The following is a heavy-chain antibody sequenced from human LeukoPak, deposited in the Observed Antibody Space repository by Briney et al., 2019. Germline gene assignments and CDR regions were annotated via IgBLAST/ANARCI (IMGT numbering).Heavy chain of an antibody. CDR2: IYYSGST. J-gene: IGHJ3*02. CDR3: VRPSPRYCSGGSCNSFDI. CDR1: GGSISSSSYY. V-gene: IGHV4-39*01. Sequence: SETLSLTCTVSGGSISSSSYYWGWIRQPPGKGLEWIGSIYYSGSTYYNPSLKSRVTISVDTSKNQFSLKLSSVTAADTAVYYCVRPSPRYCSGGSCNSFDIWGQGILVTVSS. D-gene: IGHD2-15*01.